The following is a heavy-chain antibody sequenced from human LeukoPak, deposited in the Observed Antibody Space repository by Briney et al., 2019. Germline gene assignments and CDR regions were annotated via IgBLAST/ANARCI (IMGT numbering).Heavy chain of an antibody. D-gene: IGHD6-13*01. V-gene: IGHV4-31*03. Sequence: SQTLSLTCTVSGGSISSGGYYWSWIRQHPGKGLEWIGYIYYSGSTYYNPSLKSRVTISVDTSKNQFSLKLSSVTAADTAVYYCARVGRDGNSSRPYFDYWGQGTLVTVSS. CDR2: IYYSGST. CDR1: GGSISSGGYY. CDR3: ARVGRDGNSSRPYFDY. J-gene: IGHJ4*02.